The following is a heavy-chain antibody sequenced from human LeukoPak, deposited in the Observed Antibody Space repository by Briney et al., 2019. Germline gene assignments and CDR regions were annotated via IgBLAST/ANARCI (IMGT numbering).Heavy chain of an antibody. CDR2: INHSGST. D-gene: IGHD3-3*01. V-gene: IGHV4-34*01. CDR1: GGSFSGYY. J-gene: IGHJ4*02. CDR3: AGRPRRLLDY. Sequence: SETLSLTCAVYGGSFSGYYWSWIRQPPGKGLEWIGEINHSGSTNYNPSLKSRVTISVDTSKNQFSLKLSSVTAADTAVYYCAGRPRRLLDYWGQGTLVTVSS.